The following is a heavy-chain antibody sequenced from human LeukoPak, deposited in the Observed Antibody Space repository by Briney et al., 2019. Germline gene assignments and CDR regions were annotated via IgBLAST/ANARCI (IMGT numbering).Heavy chain of an antibody. CDR2: VSGTGGTT. V-gene: IGHV3-23*01. J-gene: IGHJ6*02. CDR1: GFIFKDYA. Sequence: GGSLRLSCAASGFIFKDYAMNWVRQAPGKGLELVSSVSGTGGTTYYADSVKGRFTISRDNSKNTLYLEMNSLRVEDTAVYSCAKGGDIVVVPDYFGMDVWGQGTTVTVSS. CDR3: AKGGDIVVVPDYFGMDV. D-gene: IGHD2-2*01.